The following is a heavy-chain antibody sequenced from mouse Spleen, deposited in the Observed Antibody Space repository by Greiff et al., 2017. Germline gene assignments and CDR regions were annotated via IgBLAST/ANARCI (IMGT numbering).Heavy chain of an antibody. D-gene: IGHD1-1*01. CDR1: GFTFSDYG. V-gene: IGHV5-15*01. CDR3: ARRGDYYGSSYGWYFDV. Sequence: EVQLVESGGGLVQPGGSLKLSCAASGFTFSDYGMAWVRQAPRKGPEWVAFISNLAYSIYYADTVTGRFTISRENAKNTLYLEMSSLRSEDTAMYYCARRGDYYGSSYGWYFDVWGTGTTVTVSS. CDR2: ISNLAYSI. J-gene: IGHJ1*03.